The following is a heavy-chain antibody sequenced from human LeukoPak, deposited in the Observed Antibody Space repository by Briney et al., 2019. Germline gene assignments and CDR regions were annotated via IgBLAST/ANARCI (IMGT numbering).Heavy chain of an antibody. CDR3: ARRSLGAYCFDY. D-gene: IGHD3-16*01. CDR2: INWNGGST. J-gene: IGHJ4*02. CDR1: GFIFDDYG. Sequence: GGSLRLSCAASGFIFDDYGMSWVRQAPGKGLEWVSDINWNGGSTGYADSVKGRFTVSRDNAKNSLYLQMNSLRAEDTALYHCARRSLGAYCFDYWGQGTLVTVSS. V-gene: IGHV3-20*01.